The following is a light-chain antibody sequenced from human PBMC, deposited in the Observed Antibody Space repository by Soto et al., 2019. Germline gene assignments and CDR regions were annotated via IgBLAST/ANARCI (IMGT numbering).Light chain of an antibody. CDR1: QSVINN. CDR3: QQYNNWPLT. Sequence: EIVMTQSPATLSVSPGERATLSCRASQSVINNLAWYQQKPGQAPRLLIYAASARATGIPARFSGSGSGTDFTLTISSLQSEDFAVYYCQQYNNWPLTFGGGTKVDIK. J-gene: IGKJ4*01. V-gene: IGKV3-15*01. CDR2: AAS.